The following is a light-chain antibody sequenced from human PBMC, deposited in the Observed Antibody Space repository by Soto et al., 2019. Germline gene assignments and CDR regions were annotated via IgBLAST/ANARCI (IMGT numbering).Light chain of an antibody. J-gene: IGKJ4*01. CDR2: GAS. V-gene: IGKV3-20*01. Sequence: EIVLTQSPGTLSLSPGEGATLSCRASQSVTSSYLAWYQQKPGQAPSLLIYGASNRATGIPDRFSGSGSGTDFTLTISRLEPEDFAVYYCQQYSTSPLTFGGGTKVEIK. CDR3: QQYSTSPLT. CDR1: QSVTSSY.